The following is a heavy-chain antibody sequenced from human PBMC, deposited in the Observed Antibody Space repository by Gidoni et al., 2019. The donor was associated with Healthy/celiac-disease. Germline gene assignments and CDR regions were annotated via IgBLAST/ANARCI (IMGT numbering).Heavy chain of an antibody. Sequence: QMQLVQSGPEVKKPGTSVKVSCKASGFTFTSSARQWVRQARGPRLEWIGWTVVGSGNTNYAQKFQERVTITRDMSTSTAYRELSSLRSEDTAVYYCAAEGLVLANRAYYYGMDVWGQGTTVTVSS. V-gene: IGHV1-58*02. J-gene: IGHJ6*02. CDR3: AAEGLVLANRAYYYGMDV. D-gene: IGHD6-13*01. CDR2: TVVGSGNT. CDR1: GFTFTSSA.